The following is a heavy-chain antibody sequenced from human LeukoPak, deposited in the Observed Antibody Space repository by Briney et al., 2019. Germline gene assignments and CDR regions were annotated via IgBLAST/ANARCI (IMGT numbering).Heavy chain of an antibody. CDR1: GFTFSSYS. CDR2: ISSSSNYI. CDR3: AGDWGDWLSAFDI. Sequence: PGGSLRLSCAASGFTFSSYSMNWVRQAPGKGLEWVSSISSSSNYIYYADSVKGRFTISGDNAKNSLYLQMNSLRAEDTAVYYCAGDWGDWLSAFDIWGQGTMVTVSS. V-gene: IGHV3-21*01. D-gene: IGHD3-9*01. J-gene: IGHJ3*02.